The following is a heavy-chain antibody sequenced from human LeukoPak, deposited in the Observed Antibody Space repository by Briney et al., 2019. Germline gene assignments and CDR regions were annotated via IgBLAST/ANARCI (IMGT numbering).Heavy chain of an antibody. CDR2: ISGSGGST. Sequence: GGSLRLSCAASGFTFSSYAMSWVRQAPGKGLEWVSAISGSGGSTYYSDSVKGRFTISRDNSKNTLYLQMNSLRAEDTAVYYCARGREYDFWSGYSFDIWGQGTMVTVSP. V-gene: IGHV3-23*01. CDR1: GFTFSSYA. D-gene: IGHD3-3*01. J-gene: IGHJ3*02. CDR3: ARGREYDFWSGYSFDI.